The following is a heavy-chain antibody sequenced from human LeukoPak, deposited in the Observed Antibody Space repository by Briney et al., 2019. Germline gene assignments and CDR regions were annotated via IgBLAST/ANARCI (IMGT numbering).Heavy chain of an antibody. CDR3: ARGAPRGYYYYYMDV. Sequence: SETLSLTCTVSGGSISSYYWSWIRQPAGKGLEWIGRIYTSGSTNYNPSPKSRVTMSVDTSKNQFSLKLSSVTAADTAVYYCARGAPRGYYYYYMDVWGKGTTVTVSS. D-gene: IGHD1-26*01. V-gene: IGHV4-4*07. J-gene: IGHJ6*03. CDR2: IYTSGST. CDR1: GGSISSYY.